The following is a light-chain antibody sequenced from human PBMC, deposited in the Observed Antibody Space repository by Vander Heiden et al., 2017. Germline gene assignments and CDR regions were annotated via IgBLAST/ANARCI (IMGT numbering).Light chain of an antibody. J-gene: IGLJ2*01. V-gene: IGLV2-23*02. CDR1: SSDVGSYNL. CDR3: CSYAGSSGVV. CDR2: EVS. Sequence: QSALPQPASVSGSPGQSITISCTGTSSDVGSYNLVPWSQRHPGKAPKLMIYEVSKRASAVSNRFSGSKSGNTASLTISGLQAEDEADYYCCSYAGSSGVVFGGGTKLTVL.